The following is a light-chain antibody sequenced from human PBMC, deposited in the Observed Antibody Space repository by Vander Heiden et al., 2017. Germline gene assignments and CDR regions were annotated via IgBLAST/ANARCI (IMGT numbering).Light chain of an antibody. V-gene: IGLV3-10*01. J-gene: IGLJ2*01. CDR2: DDS. CDR1: ALPKKY. CDR3: YTADSSGKHRV. Sequence: SYELTQPPSASVSPGQTARITCSADALPKKYAYWYQQKSGQAPVLVIDDDSKRRSGIAERCSGSSSVTMATVTISGAHLEDEADYYCYTADSSGKHRVFGGGTKLTVL.